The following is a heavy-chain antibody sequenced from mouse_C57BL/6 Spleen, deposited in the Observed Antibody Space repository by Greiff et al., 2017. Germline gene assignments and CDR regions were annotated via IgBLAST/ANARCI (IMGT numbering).Heavy chain of an antibody. Sequence: QVQLQQPGAELVKPGASVKLSCKASGYTFTSYWMHWVKQRPGQGLEWIGMIHPNSGSTNYNEKFKSKATLTVDKSSSTAYMQLSSLTSEDSAVYYGARMVYGSSPDYWGQGTTLTVSS. CDR1: GYTFTSYW. D-gene: IGHD1-1*01. CDR3: ARMVYGSSPDY. J-gene: IGHJ2*01. V-gene: IGHV1-64*01. CDR2: IHPNSGST.